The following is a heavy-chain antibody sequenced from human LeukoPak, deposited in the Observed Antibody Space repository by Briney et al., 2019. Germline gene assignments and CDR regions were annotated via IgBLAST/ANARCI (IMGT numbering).Heavy chain of an antibody. J-gene: IGHJ5*02. D-gene: IGHD2/OR15-2a*01. CDR1: GGSISTYY. Sequence: SETLSLTCTVSGGSISTYYWSWIRQSPGKGLEWIADISASGGTNDNPSPERRVTVSIDSSKNHFSLKLSSVTAADTAVFYCARSPHNSTWYEKWFDPWGQGTLVTVCS. CDR2: ISASGGT. CDR3: ARSPHNSTWYEKWFDP. V-gene: IGHV4-4*08.